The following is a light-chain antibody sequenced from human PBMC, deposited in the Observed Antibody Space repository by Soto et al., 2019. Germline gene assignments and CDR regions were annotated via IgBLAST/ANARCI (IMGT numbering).Light chain of an antibody. CDR3: QQYNSFWT. CDR2: DAS. J-gene: IGKJ1*01. Sequence: DIQMTQSPSSLPASVGDRVTITCQASQDISNYLNWYQQKPGKAPKLLIYDASNLETGVPSRFSGSGSGTEFTLTISSLQPDDLATHYCQQYNSFWTFGQGTKVDIK. CDR1: QDISNY. V-gene: IGKV1-33*01.